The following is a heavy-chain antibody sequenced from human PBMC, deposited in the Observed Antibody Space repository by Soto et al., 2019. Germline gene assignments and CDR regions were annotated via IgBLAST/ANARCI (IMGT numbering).Heavy chain of an antibody. Sequence: SETLSLTYAVYGGYFSGYYWSLLRQPPGKGLEWIGEINHSGSTNYNPSLKSRVTISVDTSKNQFSLKLSSVTAADTAVYYCARGGPLFDPWGQGTLVTVSS. CDR2: INHSGST. V-gene: IGHV4-34*01. J-gene: IGHJ5*02. CDR3: ARGGPLFDP. CDR1: GGYFSGYY.